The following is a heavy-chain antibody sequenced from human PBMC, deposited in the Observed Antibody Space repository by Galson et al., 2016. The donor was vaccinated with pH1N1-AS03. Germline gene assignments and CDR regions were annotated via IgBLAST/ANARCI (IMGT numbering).Heavy chain of an antibody. CDR3: ARAVGGGDSF. CDR1: GFTFGSYW. V-gene: IGHV3-7*01. D-gene: IGHD4-23*01. J-gene: IGHJ4*02. Sequence: LRLSCAASGFTFGSYWMTWVRQAPGKGLEWVANIKQDGSVEYYVDSVRGRFTISRDNAKNSLYLQMNSLRDEDTAVYYCARAVGGGDSFWGQGTLVTVSS. CDR2: IKQDGSVE.